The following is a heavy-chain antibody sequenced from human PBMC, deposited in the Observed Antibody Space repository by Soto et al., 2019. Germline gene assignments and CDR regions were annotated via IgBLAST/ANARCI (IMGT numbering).Heavy chain of an antibody. V-gene: IGHV3-23*01. Sequence: GGSLRLSCAASGFTFSSYAMSWVRQAPGKGLEWVSAISGSGGSTYYADSVKGRFTISRDNSKNTLYLQMNSLRAEDTAVYYCAKDPTPLSPAGGTGAFTSNWFDPWGQGTLVTVSS. CDR1: GFTFSSYA. CDR3: AKDPTPLSPAGGTGAFTSNWFDP. D-gene: IGHD3-16*01. J-gene: IGHJ5*02. CDR2: ISGSGGST.